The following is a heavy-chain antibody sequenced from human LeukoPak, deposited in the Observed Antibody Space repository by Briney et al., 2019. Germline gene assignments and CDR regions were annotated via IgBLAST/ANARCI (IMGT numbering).Heavy chain of an antibody. J-gene: IGHJ6*03. V-gene: IGHV4-4*07. CDR3: ARSIAAAGGYYYYYMDV. D-gene: IGHD6-13*01. CDR1: GGSISSYY. Sequence: SETLSLTCTVSGGSISSYYWSWIRQPAGKGLEWIGRIYTSGSTNYNPSLKRRVTMSVDTSKNQFSLKLSSVTAADTAVYYCARSIAAAGGYYYYYMDVWGKGTTVTVSS. CDR2: IYTSGST.